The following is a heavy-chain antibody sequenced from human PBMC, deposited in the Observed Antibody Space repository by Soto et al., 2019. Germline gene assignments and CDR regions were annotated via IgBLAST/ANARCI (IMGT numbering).Heavy chain of an antibody. CDR2: VNHRGST. Sequence: SETLSLTCAVYGGSFSGYYWTWIRQSPGKGLEWIGNVNHRGSTNYNVSLQSRVTISVDTSQNQFSLKLDSVTAADTAVYYCARDGFCSGGTCRIGNWFDPWGQGTLVTVSS. CDR3: ARDGFCSGGTCRIGNWFDP. CDR1: GGSFSGYY. V-gene: IGHV4-34*01. D-gene: IGHD2-15*01. J-gene: IGHJ5*02.